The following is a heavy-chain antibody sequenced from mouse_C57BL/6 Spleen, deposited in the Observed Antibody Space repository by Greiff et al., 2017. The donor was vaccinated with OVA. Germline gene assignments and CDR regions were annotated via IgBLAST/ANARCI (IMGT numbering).Heavy chain of an antibody. D-gene: IGHD3-3*01. J-gene: IGHJ4*01. CDR3: ARGDLDIAMDY. CDR2: IRNKANGYTT. V-gene: IGHV7-3*01. Sequence: EVKLVESGGGLVQPGGSLSLSCAASGFTFTDYYMSWVRQPPGKALEWLGFIRNKANGYTTEYSASVKGRFTISRDNSQSILYLQMNALRAEDSATYYCARGDLDIAMDYWGQGTSVTVSS. CDR1: GFTFTDYY.